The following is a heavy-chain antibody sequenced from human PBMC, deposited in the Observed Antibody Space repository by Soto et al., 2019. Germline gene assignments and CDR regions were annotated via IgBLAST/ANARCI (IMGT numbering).Heavy chain of an antibody. Sequence: EVRLVETGGGLIQPGGSLRLSCVVSGFTLSNNRMTWVRQVPGQGLEWVSDLYFHGSANYADSVRGRFTISKDDSKNTLYLQMNNLRADDTAVYYCARVGTSESFFDYWGQGTLVTVSP. CDR3: ARVGTSESFFDY. CDR1: GFTLSNNR. CDR2: LYFHGSA. D-gene: IGHD7-27*01. V-gene: IGHV3-53*02. J-gene: IGHJ4*02.